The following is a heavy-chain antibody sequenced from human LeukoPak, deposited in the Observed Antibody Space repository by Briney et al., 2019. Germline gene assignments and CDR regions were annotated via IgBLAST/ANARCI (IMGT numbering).Heavy chain of an antibody. CDR3: ARERDSDGDYESYFDY. V-gene: IGHV3-23*01. D-gene: IGHD4-17*01. Sequence: GGSLRLSCAASGFTFSSYGMSWVRQAPGKGLEWVSAISGSGGSTYYADSVKGRFTISRDNPKNTLYLQMNSLRAEDTAVYYCARERDSDGDYESYFDYWGQGTLVTVSS. J-gene: IGHJ4*02. CDR2: ISGSGGST. CDR1: GFTFSSYG.